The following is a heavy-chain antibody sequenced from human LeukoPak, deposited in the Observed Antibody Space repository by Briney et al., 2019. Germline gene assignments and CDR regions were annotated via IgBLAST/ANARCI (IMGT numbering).Heavy chain of an antibody. CDR2: INHSGST. CDR3: ARNRYLAARRGWFDP. Sequence: ETLSLTCAVYGGSFSGYYWSWIRQPPGKGLEWIGEINHSGSTNYNPSLKSRVTISVDTSKNQFSLKLSSVTAADTAVYYCARNRYLAARRGWFDPWGQGTLVTVSS. J-gene: IGHJ5*02. D-gene: IGHD6-6*01. V-gene: IGHV4-34*01. CDR1: GGSFSGYY.